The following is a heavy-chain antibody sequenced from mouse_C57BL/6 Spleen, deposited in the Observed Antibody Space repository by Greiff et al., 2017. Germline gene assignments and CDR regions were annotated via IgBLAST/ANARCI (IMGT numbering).Heavy chain of an antibody. V-gene: IGHV1-59*01. CDR3: AVYYGSSYGWFAY. Sequence: VQLQQPGAELVRPGTSVKLSCKASGYTFTSYWMHWVKQRPGQGLEWIGVIDPSDSYTNYNQKFKGKATLTVDTSSSTAYMQLSSLTSEDSAVYYCAVYYGSSYGWFAYWGQGTLVTVSA. CDR2: IDPSDSYT. J-gene: IGHJ3*01. D-gene: IGHD1-1*01. CDR1: GYTFTSYW.